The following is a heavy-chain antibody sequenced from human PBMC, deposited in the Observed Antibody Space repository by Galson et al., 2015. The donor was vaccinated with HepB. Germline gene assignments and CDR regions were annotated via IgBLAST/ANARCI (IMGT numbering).Heavy chain of an antibody. D-gene: IGHD3-10*01. V-gene: IGHV3-30*02. Sequence: SLRLSCAASGFTFSSYGIHWVRQAPGKGLGWVTFLPYDGSNKYYADSVKGRFTISRDNSKNTLYLQMNSLRAEDTAVYYCAKDLHGSGSYYHLSNYYYYYGMDVWGQGTTVTVPS. CDR3: AKDLHGSGSYYHLSNYYYYYGMDV. J-gene: IGHJ6*02. CDR2: LPYDGSNK. CDR1: GFTFSSYG.